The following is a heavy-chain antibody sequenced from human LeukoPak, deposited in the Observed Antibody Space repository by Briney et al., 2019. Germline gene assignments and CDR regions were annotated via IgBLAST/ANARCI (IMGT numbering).Heavy chain of an antibody. J-gene: IGHJ4*02. CDR3: ARAFSSYQQVGDY. D-gene: IGHD6-13*01. Sequence: ASVKVSCKASGYVFTSYGISWVRQAPGQGLEWMGWISGYNGNTNYAQNLQGRVTMTTDTSTSTAYMELRSLRSDDTAVYYCARAFSSYQQVGDYWGQGTLVTVSS. CDR1: GYVFTSYG. CDR2: ISGYNGNT. V-gene: IGHV1-18*01.